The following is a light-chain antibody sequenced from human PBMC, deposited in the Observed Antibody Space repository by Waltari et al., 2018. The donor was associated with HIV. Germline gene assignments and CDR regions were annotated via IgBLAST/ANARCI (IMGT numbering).Light chain of an antibody. Sequence: QSALTQPASVSGFPGQSITISCTGSSSDVGSYNYVSWYQQHPGKAPKLLIYDVSKRPSGGSNRFSGSKSGNTASLTISGLQAEDEADYYCCSYAGSNTYLFGTGTEVTVL. V-gene: IGLV2-23*02. CDR3: CSYAGSNTYL. CDR2: DVS. J-gene: IGLJ1*01. CDR1: SSDVGSYNY.